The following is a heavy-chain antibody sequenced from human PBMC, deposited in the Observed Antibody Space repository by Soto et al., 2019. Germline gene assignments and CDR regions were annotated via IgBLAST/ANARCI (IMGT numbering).Heavy chain of an antibody. V-gene: IGHV4-39*01. Sequence: SPTLSLTCTVSGGSISSSSYSWGWIRQPPGKGLEWIGSIYYSGSTYYNPSLKSRVTISVDTSKNQFSLKLSSVTAADTAVYYCAREVIANGWFPNDAFDIWGQGTMVTVSS. D-gene: IGHD6-19*01. CDR3: AREVIANGWFPNDAFDI. CDR2: IYYSGST. CDR1: GGSISSSSYS. J-gene: IGHJ3*02.